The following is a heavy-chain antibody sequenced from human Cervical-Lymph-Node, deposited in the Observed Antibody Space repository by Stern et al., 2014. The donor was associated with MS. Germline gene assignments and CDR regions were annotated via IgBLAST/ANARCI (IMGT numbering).Heavy chain of an antibody. J-gene: IGHJ4*02. CDR1: GFTFSKAG. CDR2: IKTKTDGGTT. V-gene: IGHV3-15*02. D-gene: IGHD6-25*01. CDR3: TTASGTF. Sequence: VQLVESGGALVKPGWSLRLSCAASGFTFSKAGMTWVRQAPGSGLEWVDRIKTKTDGGTTDYAGPVKGRFTISRDDSKNTLYLQMNSLKSEDTAVYYCTTASGTFWGQGTLVTVSS.